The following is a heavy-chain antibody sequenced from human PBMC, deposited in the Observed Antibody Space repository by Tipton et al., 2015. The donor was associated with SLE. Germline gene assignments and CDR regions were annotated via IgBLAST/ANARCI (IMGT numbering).Heavy chain of an antibody. CDR3: ARDIEDY. Sequence: SLRLSCAASGFTFSSYSMNWVRQAPGKGLEWGSPISSSSDYTYYADSVKGRFTISRDNAKNSLYLQMNSLRVEDTGVYYCARDIEDYWGQGTLVTVSS. V-gene: IGHV3-21*03. CDR1: GFTFSSYS. J-gene: IGHJ4*02. CDR2: ISSSSDYT. D-gene: IGHD3-16*02.